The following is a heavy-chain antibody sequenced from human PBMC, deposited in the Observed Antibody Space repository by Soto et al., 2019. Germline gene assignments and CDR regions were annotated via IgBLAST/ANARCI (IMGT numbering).Heavy chain of an antibody. CDR3: ARGYFDSGHGYDL. CDR1: GHLFNNHW. V-gene: IGHV5-51*01. J-gene: IGHJ5*02. D-gene: IGHD3-10*01. Sequence: GESLKISCKGPGHLFNNHWIGWVRQTPGKGLEWMGLIFTRDSETKTSPSFQGHVSFSVDNSINTAYLQWTSLKTADTGMYFCARGYFDSGHGYDLWGQGALVTVSS. CDR2: IFTRDSET.